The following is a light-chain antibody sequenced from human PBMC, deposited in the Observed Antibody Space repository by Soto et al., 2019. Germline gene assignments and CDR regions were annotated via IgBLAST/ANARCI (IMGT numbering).Light chain of an antibody. V-gene: IGKV3-20*01. CDR2: AAS. CDR1: QRVSSSY. Sequence: EIVLTQSPGTLSLSPGERATLSCRASQRVSSSYLAWYQQKVGQAPRLLIYAASSRATGVPDRFSGSGSGTDFTLAISSLEPEDFAVYYCQQYGTSPPWTCGQGTKVEV. CDR3: QQYGTSPPWT. J-gene: IGKJ1*01.